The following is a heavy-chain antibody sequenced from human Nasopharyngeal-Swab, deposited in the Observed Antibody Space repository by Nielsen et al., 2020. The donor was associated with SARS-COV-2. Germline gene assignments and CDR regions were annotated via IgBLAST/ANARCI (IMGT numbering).Heavy chain of an antibody. CDR1: GYSFTSYW. Sequence: GEFLKISCKGSGYSFTSYWISWVRQMPGKGLERMGRIDPSDSYTNYSPSFQGHVTISADKSISTAYLQWSSLKASDTAMYYCARHWSDPGNWFDPWGQGTLVTVSS. CDR3: ARHWSDPGNWFDP. J-gene: IGHJ5*02. CDR2: IDPSDSYT. V-gene: IGHV5-10-1*01.